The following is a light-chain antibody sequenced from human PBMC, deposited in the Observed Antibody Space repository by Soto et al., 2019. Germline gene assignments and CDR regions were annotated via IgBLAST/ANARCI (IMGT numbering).Light chain of an antibody. Sequence: QSVLTQPPSASGTPGQGFTISCSGSTSNIGSNYVYWYQQLPGTAPKLLIYRNNQRPSGVPDRFSGSKSGTSASLAISGLRSDDEADYFCATWDDSLNGFYVFGTGTKLTVL. V-gene: IGLV1-47*01. CDR1: TSNIGSNY. CDR3: ATWDDSLNGFYV. CDR2: RNN. J-gene: IGLJ1*01.